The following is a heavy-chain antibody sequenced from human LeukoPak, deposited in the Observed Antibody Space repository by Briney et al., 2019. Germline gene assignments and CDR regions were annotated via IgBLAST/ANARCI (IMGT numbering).Heavy chain of an antibody. J-gene: IGHJ4*02. Sequence: SDTLSLTCAVSGGSFSGYYWSWIRQPPGTGLKWFGEINHSGSTNYNPSLKSRVTISVDTSKNQFSLKLSSVTAADTAVYYCARAYGSGSDRDGGFDYWGWGNLVIVSS. CDR1: GGSFSGYY. D-gene: IGHD3-10*01. CDR3: ARAYGSGSDRDGGFDY. V-gene: IGHV4-34*01. CDR2: INHSGST.